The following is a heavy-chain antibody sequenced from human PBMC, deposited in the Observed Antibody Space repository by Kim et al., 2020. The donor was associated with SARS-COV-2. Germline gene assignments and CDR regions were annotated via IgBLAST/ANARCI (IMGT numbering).Heavy chain of an antibody. D-gene: IGHD2-15*01. CDR3: ARWGDCSGGSCLYYYYGMDV. Sequence: ASVKVSCKASGYTFTSYYMHWVRQAPGQGLEWMGIINPSGGSTSYAQKFQGRVTMTRDTYTSTVYMELSSLRSEDTAVYYCARWGDCSGGSCLYYYYGMDVWGQGTTVTVSS. V-gene: IGHV1-46*01. CDR2: INPSGGST. J-gene: IGHJ6*02. CDR1: GYTFTSYY.